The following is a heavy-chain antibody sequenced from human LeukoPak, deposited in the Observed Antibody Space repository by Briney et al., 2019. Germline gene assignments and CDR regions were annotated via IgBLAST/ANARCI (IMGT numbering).Heavy chain of an antibody. CDR1: GFSLSDHW. V-gene: IGHV3-74*01. Sequence: PGGSLRLSCEASGFSLSDHWMHWVRQVPGKGLVWVSRINTDGRTTNYADSVKGRFTISRDNSKNTLYLQMSSLRADDTAVYYCAKDLNWGLDYWGQGTLVTVSS. CDR3: AKDLNWGLDY. J-gene: IGHJ4*02. CDR2: INTDGRTT. D-gene: IGHD7-27*01.